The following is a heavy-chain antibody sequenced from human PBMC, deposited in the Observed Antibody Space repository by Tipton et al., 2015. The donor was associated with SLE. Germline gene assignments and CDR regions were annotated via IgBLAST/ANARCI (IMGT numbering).Heavy chain of an antibody. D-gene: IGHD5-12*01. CDR1: GGSISSYY. V-gene: IGHV4-59*01. CDR2: IYYSGST. J-gene: IGHJ6*02. Sequence: GLVKPSETLSLTCTVSGGSISSYYWSWIRQPPGKGLEWIGYIYYSGSTNYNPSLKSRVTISVDTSKNQFSLKLSSVTAADTAVYYCARDAPREYSGYAAITYYYGMDVWGQGTTFTVSS. CDR3: ARDAPREYSGYAAITYYYGMDV.